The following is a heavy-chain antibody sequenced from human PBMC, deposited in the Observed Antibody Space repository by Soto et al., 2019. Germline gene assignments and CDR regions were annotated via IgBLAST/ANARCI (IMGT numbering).Heavy chain of an antibody. Sequence: ASVKVSCKASGYTFTSYGISWVRQAPGQGLEWMGWISAYNGNTNYAQKLQGRVTMTTDTSTSTAYMELRSLRSDDTAVYYCARVGCSSTSCYLYYYYYMDVWGKGTTVTV. D-gene: IGHD2-2*01. CDR3: ARVGCSSTSCYLYYYYYMDV. V-gene: IGHV1-18*01. CDR1: GYTFTSYG. CDR2: ISAYNGNT. J-gene: IGHJ6*03.